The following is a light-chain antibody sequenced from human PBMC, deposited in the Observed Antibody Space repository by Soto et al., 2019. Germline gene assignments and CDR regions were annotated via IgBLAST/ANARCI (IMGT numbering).Light chain of an antibody. CDR1: QSVTSSY. CDR3: QQHGSSPFT. J-gene: IGKJ3*01. CDR2: GSS. V-gene: IGKV3-20*01. Sequence: EVVLTQSPGTLSLSPGERATLSCRASQSVTSSYLAWYQQKPGQAPRLLIYGSSTRATGIPDRFSASGSGTDFTLTINRLEPEDFAVYYCQQHGSSPFTFGPGTKVDIK.